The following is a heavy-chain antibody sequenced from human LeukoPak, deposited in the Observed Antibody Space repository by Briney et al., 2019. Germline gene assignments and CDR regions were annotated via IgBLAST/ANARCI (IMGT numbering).Heavy chain of an antibody. CDR2: IYYSGST. V-gene: IGHV4-59*12. J-gene: IGHJ6*03. CDR1: GGSISSYY. CDR3: ARATTMVRGVIIRSIDYYYYYMDV. Sequence: SETLSLTCTVSGGSISSYYWSWIRQPPGKGLEWIGYIYYSGSTNYNPSLKSRVTISVDTSKNQFSLKLSSVTAADTAVYYCARATTMVRGVIIRSIDYYYYYMDVWGKGTTVTISS. D-gene: IGHD3-10*01.